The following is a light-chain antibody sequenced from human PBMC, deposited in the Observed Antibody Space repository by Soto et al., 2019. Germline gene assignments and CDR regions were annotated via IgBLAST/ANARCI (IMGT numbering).Light chain of an antibody. Sequence: QPVLTQPPSVSGSHGQSVAITCTETSSDVGSYNRVAWYRQPPGTAPKLIIYDVTNRPSGVPDRFSGSKSGNTASLTISGLRAEDEADYYCNSFTTRSIFFFGTGTKVTVL. J-gene: IGLJ1*01. CDR2: DVT. CDR3: NSFTTRSIFF. V-gene: IGLV2-18*02. CDR1: SSDVGSYNR.